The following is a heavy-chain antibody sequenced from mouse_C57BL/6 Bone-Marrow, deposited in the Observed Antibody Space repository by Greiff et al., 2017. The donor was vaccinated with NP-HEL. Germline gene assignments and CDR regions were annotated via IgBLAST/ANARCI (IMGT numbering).Heavy chain of an antibody. D-gene: IGHD1-1*01. V-gene: IGHV5-16*01. CDR2: INYDGSST. CDR1: GFTFSDYY. Sequence: EVQLVESEGGLVQPGSSMKLSCTASGFTFSDYYMAWVRQVPEKGLEWVANINYDGSSTYYLDSLKSRFIISRDNAKNIQYLQMSSLKSEDTATYYCAREATVVATHWYFDVWGTGTTVTVSS. J-gene: IGHJ1*03. CDR3: AREATVVATHWYFDV.